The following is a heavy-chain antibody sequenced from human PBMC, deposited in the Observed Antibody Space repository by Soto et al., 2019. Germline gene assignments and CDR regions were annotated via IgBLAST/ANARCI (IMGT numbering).Heavy chain of an antibody. Sequence: EVQLVESGGGLVQPGASLRLSCAASGLTFRSYWMHWVRQAPGKGLVWVSRINTDGSVAMYVDSVKGRFTISRDNAKNTLFLHMNSLRAEDTAVXYCVRDMQXXRLDSWGQGTLVTVSS. V-gene: IGHV3-74*03. D-gene: IGHD2-2*01. J-gene: IGHJ4*02. CDR2: INTDGSVA. CDR1: GLTFRSYW. CDR3: VRDMQXXRLDS.